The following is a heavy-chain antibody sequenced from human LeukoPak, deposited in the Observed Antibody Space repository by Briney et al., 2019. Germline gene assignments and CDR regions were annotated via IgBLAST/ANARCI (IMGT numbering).Heavy chain of an antibody. CDR2: INADNGNR. Sequence: GASVKVSCKASGYTFTSYVMHWVRQAPGQRLEWMGWINADNGNRMYSQDFQGRVTMTRDTSASRVYMELSSLKSEDMAFYYCARGGAVAGTKSNWFDPWGQGTLVTVSS. J-gene: IGHJ5*02. V-gene: IGHV1-3*03. CDR3: ARGGAVAGTKSNWFDP. CDR1: GYTFTSYV. D-gene: IGHD6-19*01.